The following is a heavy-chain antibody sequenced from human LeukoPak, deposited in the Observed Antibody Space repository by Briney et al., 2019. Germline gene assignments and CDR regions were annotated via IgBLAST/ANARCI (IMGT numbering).Heavy chain of an antibody. CDR3: ATPVGIQLFDAFDI. CDR2: FDAEDGET. V-gene: IGHV1-24*01. D-gene: IGHD5-18*01. Sequence: ASVKVSCKVSGYTLTELSMHWVRQAPGKGLEWMGGFDAEDGETIYAQKFQGRVTMTEDTSTDTAYMELSSLRSEDTAVYYCATPVGIQLFDAFDIWGQGTMVTVSS. J-gene: IGHJ3*02. CDR1: GYTLTELS.